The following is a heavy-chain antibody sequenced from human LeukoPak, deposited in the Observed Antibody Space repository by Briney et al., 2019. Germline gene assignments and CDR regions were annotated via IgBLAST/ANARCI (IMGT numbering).Heavy chain of an antibody. CDR3: ATDLNTVTFDY. J-gene: IGHJ4*02. D-gene: IGHD4-17*01. V-gene: IGHV1-24*01. CDR2: FDPEDGET. Sequence: AASVKVSCKVSGYTLTELSMHWVRQAPGKGLEWMGGFDPEDGETIYAQRFRGRVTMTEDTSTDTAYMELSSLRSEDTAVYYCATDLNTVTFDYWGQGTLVTVSS. CDR1: GYTLTELS.